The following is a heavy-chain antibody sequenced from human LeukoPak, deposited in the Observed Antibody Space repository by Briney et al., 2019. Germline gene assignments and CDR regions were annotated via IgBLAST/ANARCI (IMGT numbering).Heavy chain of an antibody. CDR1: GFIFSDYW. CDR3: TRKLNSGDPFY. J-gene: IGHJ4*02. D-gene: IGHD4-17*01. V-gene: IGHV3-74*01. Sequence: GGSLRLSCAASGFIFSDYWMHWVRQAPGKGLEWVSRINPNGRGTNYADSVKGRFTISRDNAKNTVYLQMNSLRAEDTAVYFCTRKLNSGDPFYWGQGTLVTVSS. CDR2: INPNGRGT.